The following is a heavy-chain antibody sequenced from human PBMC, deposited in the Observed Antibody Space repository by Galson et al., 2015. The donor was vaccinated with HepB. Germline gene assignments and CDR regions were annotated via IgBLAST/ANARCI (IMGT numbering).Heavy chain of an antibody. CDR1: GLTFSSYV. Sequence: SLRLSCAASGLTFSSYVMHWVRQAPGRGLEWVAGVSYDGGNKYYGNSVKGRFTISRDNSKNMLCLQMNSLRAEDTALYYCASQSGIQLWLVQFDHWGQGTLVTVSS. D-gene: IGHD5-18*01. CDR3: ASQSGIQLWLVQFDH. V-gene: IGHV3-30-3*01. CDR2: VSYDGGNK. J-gene: IGHJ4*02.